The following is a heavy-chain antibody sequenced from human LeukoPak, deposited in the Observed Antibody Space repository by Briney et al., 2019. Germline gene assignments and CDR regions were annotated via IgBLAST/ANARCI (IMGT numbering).Heavy chain of an antibody. CDR1: GFTFRDYG. CDR3: ARGQTVPGAKYYFDF. Sequence: GGSLRLSCLTSGFTFRDYGLGWFRQVPGMGLEWVSFTRSKIYGGAPEYAASVRGRFSVSRDDSESVAYLQMNNLKSEDTGVYYCARGQTVPGAKYYFDFWSPGTLVTVSS. D-gene: IGHD2/OR15-2a*01. CDR2: TRSKIYGGAP. V-gene: IGHV3-49*03. J-gene: IGHJ4*02.